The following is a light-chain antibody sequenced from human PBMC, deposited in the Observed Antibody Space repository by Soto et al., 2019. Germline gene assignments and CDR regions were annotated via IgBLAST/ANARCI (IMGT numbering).Light chain of an antibody. J-gene: IGKJ5*01. CDR3: QQRSNCPIT. Sequence: PGERATLSCRASQSVSSYLAWYQQKPGQAPRLLIYGASSRATGIPDRFSGSGSGTDFTLTISRLEPEDFAVYFCQQRSNCPITFGQGTRLEIK. CDR2: GAS. V-gene: IGKV3-11*01. CDR1: QSVSSY.